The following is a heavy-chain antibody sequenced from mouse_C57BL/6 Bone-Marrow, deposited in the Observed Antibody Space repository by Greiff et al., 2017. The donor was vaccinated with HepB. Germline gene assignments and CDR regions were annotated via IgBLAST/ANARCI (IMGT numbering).Heavy chain of an antibody. CDR2: IHPNSGST. J-gene: IGHJ1*03. D-gene: IGHD2-10*01. V-gene: IGHV1-64*01. Sequence: QVQLQQPGAELVKPGASVKLSCKASGYTFTSYWMHWVKQRPGQGLEWIGMIHPNSGSTNYNEKFKSKATLTVDKSSSTAYMQLSSLTSEDSAVYYCARSLLYWYCDVWGTGTTVTVSS. CDR1: GYTFTSYW. CDR3: ARSLLYWYCDV.